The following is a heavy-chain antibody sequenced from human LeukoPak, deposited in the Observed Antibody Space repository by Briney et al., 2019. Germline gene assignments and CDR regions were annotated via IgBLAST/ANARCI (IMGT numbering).Heavy chain of an antibody. CDR1: GGSVSSYY. Sequence: PSETLSLTCTVSGGSVSSYYWNWIRQPPGKGLEWIGYIYYSGSTKYNPSLKSRVTISVDTSKNQFSLKLSSVTPADTAVYYCARGGWYPESFQHWGQGALVSVSS. J-gene: IGHJ1*01. CDR3: ARGGWYPESFQH. V-gene: IGHV4-59*02. CDR2: IYYSGST. D-gene: IGHD6-19*01.